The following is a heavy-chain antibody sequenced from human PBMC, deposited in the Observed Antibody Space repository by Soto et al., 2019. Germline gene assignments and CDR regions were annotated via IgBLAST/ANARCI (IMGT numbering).Heavy chain of an antibody. V-gene: IGHV4-59*01. CDR2: IYDSGST. D-gene: IGHD2-8*01. Sequence: SATLSLTCSVSGDSLKNDYWAWIRHSPGKGLEWIGNIYDSGSTNYSPALKSRVSMSVDTSKNLFSLKMNSVTAADTAVYYCAKSLMVPVNYFEFLGQGTVVPGSS. CDR1: GDSLKNDY. CDR3: AKSLMVPVNYFEF. J-gene: IGHJ4*02.